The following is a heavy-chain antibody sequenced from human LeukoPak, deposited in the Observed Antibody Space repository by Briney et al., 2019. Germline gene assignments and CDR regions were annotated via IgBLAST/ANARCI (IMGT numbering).Heavy chain of an antibody. CDR2: INPHSGVT. CDR1: GYTFTGYY. Sequence: ASVKVSCKASGYTFTGYYMHWVRQAPGQGLEWMGWINPHSGVTNYAQRFQGRVTMTRDTFISTAYMELSRLRSDDTAVYFCAGDLVLGYSGYDLIYWGQGTLVTVSS. V-gene: IGHV1-2*02. J-gene: IGHJ4*02. D-gene: IGHD5-12*01. CDR3: AGDLVLGYSGYDLIY.